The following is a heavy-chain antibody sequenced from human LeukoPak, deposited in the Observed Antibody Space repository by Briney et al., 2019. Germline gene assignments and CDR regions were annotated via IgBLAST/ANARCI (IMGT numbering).Heavy chain of an antibody. V-gene: IGHV1-8*01. CDR2: MNPNSGNT. D-gene: IGHD3-3*01. J-gene: IGHJ3*02. Sequence: ASVKVSCKASGYTFTSYDINWVRQATGQGLEWTGWMNPNSGNTGYAQKFQGRVTMTRSTSISTAYMELSSLRSEDTAVYYCARSPRDDFWSGYSPSAFDIWGQGTMVTVSS. CDR3: ARSPRDDFWSGYSPSAFDI. CDR1: GYTFTSYD.